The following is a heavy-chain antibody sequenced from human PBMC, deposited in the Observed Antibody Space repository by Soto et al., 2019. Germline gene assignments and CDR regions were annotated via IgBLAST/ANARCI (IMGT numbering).Heavy chain of an antibody. J-gene: IGHJ4*02. Sequence: QITLKESGPTLVKPTQTLTLTCTFSGFSLRTSGVGVGWIRQPPGKALEWLALIYWDDGKRYSPSLKSRLTITKDTSKNQVVLRMTNMDPVDTATYYRAHLTTGGCYFDYWGQGTLVTVSS. CDR1: GFSLRTSGVG. V-gene: IGHV2-5*02. D-gene: IGHD4-17*01. CDR3: AHLTTGGCYFDY. CDR2: IYWDDGK.